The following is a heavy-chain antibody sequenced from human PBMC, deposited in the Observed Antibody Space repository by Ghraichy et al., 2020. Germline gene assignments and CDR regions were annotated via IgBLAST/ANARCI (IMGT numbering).Heavy chain of an antibody. CDR1: GFTFSSYA. J-gene: IGHJ4*02. CDR2: FGISGST. CDR3: AKRARGGGPTGYSNSLYYFDY. D-gene: IGHD6-13*01. Sequence: GGSLRLSCAASGFTFSSYAMSWVRQAPGEGLEWVSTFGISGSTYYADSVKGRFTISRDNSKNTLYLQMNSLRAEDTAVYYCAKRARGGGPTGYSNSLYYFDYWGQGTLVTVSS. V-gene: IGHV3-23*01.